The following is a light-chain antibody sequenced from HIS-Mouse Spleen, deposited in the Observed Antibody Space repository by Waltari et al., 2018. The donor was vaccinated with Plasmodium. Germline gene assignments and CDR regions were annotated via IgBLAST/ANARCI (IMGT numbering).Light chain of an antibody. CDR2: AAS. J-gene: IGKJ1*01. Sequence: SVGDNVTITCRASQSISSYLNWYQQKPGKAPKLLIYAASSLQSGVPSRFSGSGSGTDFTLTISSLQPEDFATYYCQQSYSTPWTFGQGTKVEIK. CDR1: QSISSY. V-gene: IGKV1-39*01. CDR3: QQSYSTPWT.